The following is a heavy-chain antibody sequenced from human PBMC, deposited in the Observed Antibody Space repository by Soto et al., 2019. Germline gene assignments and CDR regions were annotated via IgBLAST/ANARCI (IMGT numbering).Heavy chain of an antibody. CDR1: GDSVSSDITS. CDR2: TYYRSKWFH. V-gene: IGHV6-1*01. D-gene: IGHD3-10*01. CDR3: ARGNALDV. J-gene: IGHJ3*01. Sequence: QGQLQQSGPGLVKPSQTLSLTCAISGDSVSSDITSWNWIRQSPSRGLEWLGRTYYRSKWFHDYAASVKSRIIINPDTSKNQFSPELNSMTPEDTAVYYCARGNALDVWGQGTVVTVSS.